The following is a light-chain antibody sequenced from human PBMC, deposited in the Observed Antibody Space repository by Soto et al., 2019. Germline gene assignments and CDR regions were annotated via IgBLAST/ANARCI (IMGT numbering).Light chain of an antibody. CDR1: QGISSY. V-gene: IGKV1-8*01. J-gene: IGKJ2*01. CDR2: AAS. Sequence: AIRMTQSPSSFSASTGDRVTITCRASQGISSYLAWYQQKPGKAPKLLVYAASTLQYEVPSRFSGSRAGTDFTLTISCLQSEGFATYFCQQYYTYPQTFGQGTKLEIK. CDR3: QQYYTYPQT.